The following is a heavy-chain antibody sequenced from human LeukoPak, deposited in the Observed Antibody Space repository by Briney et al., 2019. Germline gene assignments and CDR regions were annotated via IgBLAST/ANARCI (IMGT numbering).Heavy chain of an antibody. J-gene: IGHJ4*02. V-gene: IGHV4-38-2*01. CDR3: VRLGDNLSFDY. D-gene: IGHD4/OR15-4a*01. CDR2: THHGGSS. Sequence: SETLSLTCAVSGYSITNDYYWGCIRQPPGKGLEWIGNTHHGGSSYYNPSLKSRVTMSVDTSKNQFSLNLSSVTAADTAVYYCVRLGDNLSFDYWGQGTLVTVSS. CDR1: GYSITNDYY.